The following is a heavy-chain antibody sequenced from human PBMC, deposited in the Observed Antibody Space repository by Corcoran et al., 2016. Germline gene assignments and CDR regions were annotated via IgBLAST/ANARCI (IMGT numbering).Heavy chain of an antibody. CDR1: GYTFTGYY. Sequence: QVQLVQSGAEVKKPGASVKVSCKASGYTFTGYYMHWVRQAPGQGLEWMGWINPNSGGTNYAQKFQGRVTMTRDTSISTAYMELSRLRSDDTAVYYCARDHELWDELLLGRYYYYGMDVWGQGTTVTVSS. D-gene: IGHD2-15*01. J-gene: IGHJ6*02. CDR2: INPNSGGT. CDR3: ARDHELWDELLLGRYYYYGMDV. V-gene: IGHV1-2*02.